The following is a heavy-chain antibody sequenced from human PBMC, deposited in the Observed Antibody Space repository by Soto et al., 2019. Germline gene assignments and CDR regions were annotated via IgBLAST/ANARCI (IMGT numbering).Heavy chain of an antibody. D-gene: IGHD3-10*01. V-gene: IGHV4-30-4*01. CDR2: IFHSGST. Sequence: SETLSLTCTVSGGSINSGDYYWTWVRQPPGKGLEWIGNIFHSGSTYYTPSLQSRVTISLDTSKNHFSLKLSSVTPADTAVYYCARDRYYGSGTYYNFYSGMDVWGQGTTVTDS. J-gene: IGHJ6*02. CDR1: GGSINSGDYY. CDR3: ARDRYYGSGTYYNFYSGMDV.